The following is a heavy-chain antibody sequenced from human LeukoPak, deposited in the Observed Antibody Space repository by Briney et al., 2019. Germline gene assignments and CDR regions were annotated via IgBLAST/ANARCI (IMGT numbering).Heavy chain of an antibody. CDR2: VHLDGRT. CDR1: GGSVTSTNW. J-gene: IGHJ4*02. CDR3: AREGGFYRPLDN. Sequence: SETLSLTCAVSGGSVTSTNWRTCVRQPPGKGLEWIGEVHLDGRTNYNPSLKSRLITSVDLPENHSSLKMTSVTAADTAVYYCAREGGFYRPLDNSGQGTLVTVSS. D-gene: IGHD3-3*01. V-gene: IGHV4-4*02.